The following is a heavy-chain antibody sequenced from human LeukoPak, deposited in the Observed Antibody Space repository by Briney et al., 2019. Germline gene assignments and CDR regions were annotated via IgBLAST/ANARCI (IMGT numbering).Heavy chain of an antibody. Sequence: GGSLRLSCAASGFSFSHFGMHWVRQAPGKGREVVAVISHDGTKKYSADSVEGRFTISRDNSKNMLFLQMNSLRLEDTAVYYCAKDFASGWEYYFDYWGQGTLVTVSS. V-gene: IGHV3-30*18. D-gene: IGHD6-19*01. CDR1: GFSFSHFG. J-gene: IGHJ4*02. CDR3: AKDFASGWEYYFDY. CDR2: ISHDGTKK.